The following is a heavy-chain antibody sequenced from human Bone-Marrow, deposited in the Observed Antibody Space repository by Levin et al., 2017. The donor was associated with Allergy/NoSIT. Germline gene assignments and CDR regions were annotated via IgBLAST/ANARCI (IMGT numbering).Heavy chain of an antibody. Sequence: PSETLSLTCAVYGGSFSGYYWSWIRQPPGKGLEWIGEINHSGSTNYNPSLKSRVTISVDTSKNQFSLKLSSVTAADTAVYYCAMAWIQLWSKANWFDPWGQGTLVTVSS. CDR3: AMAWIQLWSKANWFDP. D-gene: IGHD5-18*01. J-gene: IGHJ5*02. V-gene: IGHV4-34*01. CDR2: INHSGST. CDR1: GGSFSGYY.